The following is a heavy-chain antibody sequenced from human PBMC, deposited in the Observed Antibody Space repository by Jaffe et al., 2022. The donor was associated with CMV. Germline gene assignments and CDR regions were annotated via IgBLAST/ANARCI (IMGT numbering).Heavy chain of an antibody. D-gene: IGHD3-22*01. CDR1: GFSLSTSGVG. CDR3: AHQTGGGSSGYYQYYYYYGMDV. Sequence: QITLKESGPTLVKPTQTLTLTCTFSGFSLSTSGVGVGWIRQPPGKALEWLALIYWNDDKRYSPSLKSRLTITKDTSKNQVVLTMTNMDPVDTATYYCAHQTGGGSSGYYQYYYYYGMDVWGQGTTVTVSS. CDR2: IYWNDDK. J-gene: IGHJ6*02. V-gene: IGHV2-5*01.